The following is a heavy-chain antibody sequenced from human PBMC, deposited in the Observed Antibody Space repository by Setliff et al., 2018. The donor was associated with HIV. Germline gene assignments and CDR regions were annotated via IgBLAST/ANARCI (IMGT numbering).Heavy chain of an antibody. Sequence: SETLSLTCAISGYSISSDYFWGWIRQSPGKGLVWIGSFYQSGNIYYNPSLKSRVTISMDTSKNQFSLRLSSVTAADTAIYYCARADSRRGAGYQYMDVWGKGTTVTVSS. CDR3: ARADSRRGAGYQYMDV. CDR1: GYSISSDYF. CDR2: FYQSGNI. J-gene: IGHJ6*03. D-gene: IGHD4-4*01. V-gene: IGHV4-38-2*01.